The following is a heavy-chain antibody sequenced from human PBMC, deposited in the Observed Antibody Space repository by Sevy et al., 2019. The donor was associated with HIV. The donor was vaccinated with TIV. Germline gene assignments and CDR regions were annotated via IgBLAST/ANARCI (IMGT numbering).Heavy chain of an antibody. CDR1: GGSINSDH. V-gene: IGHV4-59*08. CDR2: IYYIGGT. J-gene: IGHJ3*02. CDR3: ARRNDFAI. Sequence: SETLSLTCTVSGGSINSDHWNWIRQPPGKGLEWIGYIYYIGGTNYNPALKNRVTISVDRTKNQFSLKLTSVTAADTAVYYCARRNDFAIWGQGTMVTVSS.